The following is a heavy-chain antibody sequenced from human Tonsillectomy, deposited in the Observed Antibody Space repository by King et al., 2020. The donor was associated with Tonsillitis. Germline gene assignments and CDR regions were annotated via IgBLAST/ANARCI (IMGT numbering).Heavy chain of an antibody. J-gene: IGHJ4*01. Sequence: QLVQSGGALVQPGGSLRLSCAASGFTFDSYAMSWVRQDPGKGLEWVSFISSSGGITHYADSVKGRFTIXRDNSKNTRYLQMNGLRAEDTAVYYCVKDLPXGXXSSWIPFDYWGXXTLVTVSS. CDR1: GFTFDSYA. V-gene: IGHV3-23*04. CDR3: VKDLPXGXXSSWIPFDY. D-gene: IGHD6-13*01. CDR2: ISSSGGIT.